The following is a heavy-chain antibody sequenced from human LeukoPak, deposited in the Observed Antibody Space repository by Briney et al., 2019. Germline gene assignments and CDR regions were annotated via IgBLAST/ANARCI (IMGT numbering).Heavy chain of an antibody. Sequence: GASVKVSCKASGYTFTSCYMHWVRQAPGQGLEWMGWISTNSGDTRYADKFQGRVTMTRDKSISTAYMELSRLRSDDTAMYFCARLRVRKFDYWGQGTPVTVSS. CDR3: ARLRVRKFDY. CDR2: ISTNSGDT. J-gene: IGHJ4*02. CDR1: GYTFTSCY. V-gene: IGHV1-2*02. D-gene: IGHD1-14*01.